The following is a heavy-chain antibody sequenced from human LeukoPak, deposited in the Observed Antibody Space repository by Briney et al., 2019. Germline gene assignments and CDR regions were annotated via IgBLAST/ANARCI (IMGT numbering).Heavy chain of an antibody. CDR2: ISSGGSSI. CDR1: GFTFSDYH. CDR3: ARRPAAGRCFDY. V-gene: IGHV3-11*01. Sequence: RGGSLRLSCAVSGFTFSDYHMSWIRQAPGKGLEWVSYISSGGSSISHADSVKGRFTISRDNAENSLYLQMNSLRAEDTAVYYCARRPAAGRCFDYWGQGTLVTVSS. D-gene: IGHD6-13*01. J-gene: IGHJ4*02.